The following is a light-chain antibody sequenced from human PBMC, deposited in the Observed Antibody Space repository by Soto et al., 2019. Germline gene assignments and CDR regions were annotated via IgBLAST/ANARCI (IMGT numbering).Light chain of an antibody. V-gene: IGLV1-40*01. CDR3: QSYDSGLSGLHVI. CDR2: GNT. Sequence: QSVLTQPPSVSGAPGQRVTISCTGSPSNIGAGYDVHWYQQFPGTAPKLLIYGNTNRASGVPARFSASKSGTSASLAITGIQTEDEADYYCQSYDSGLSGLHVIFGGGTKLTVL. J-gene: IGLJ2*01. CDR1: PSNIGAGYD.